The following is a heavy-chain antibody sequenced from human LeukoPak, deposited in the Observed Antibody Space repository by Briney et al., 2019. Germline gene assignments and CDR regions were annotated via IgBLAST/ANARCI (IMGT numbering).Heavy chain of an antibody. CDR2: IYYSGST. J-gene: IGHJ2*01. Sequence: PSETLSLTCTVSGGSISSYYWSWIRQPPGKGLEWIGYIYYSGSTNYNPSLKSRVTISVDTSKNQFSLKLSSVTAADTAVYYCARGSAIVAAHWYFDLWGRGTLVTVSS. D-gene: IGHD6-13*01. CDR3: ARGSAIVAAHWYFDL. V-gene: IGHV4-59*01. CDR1: GGSISSYY.